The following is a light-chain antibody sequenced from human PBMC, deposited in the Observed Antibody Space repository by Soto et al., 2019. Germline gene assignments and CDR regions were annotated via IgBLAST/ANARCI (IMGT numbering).Light chain of an antibody. CDR2: DAS. J-gene: IGKJ1*01. Sequence: DIQMTQSPSTLSASVGDTVTITCRASESIDNWLAWYQQKPGKAPKLLIYDASSLESGVPSRFSGSGSGTEFTLTISSLQTDDFASYYCQQYDSYSWTFGQGTKVDIK. CDR3: QQYDSYSWT. V-gene: IGKV1-5*01. CDR1: ESIDNW.